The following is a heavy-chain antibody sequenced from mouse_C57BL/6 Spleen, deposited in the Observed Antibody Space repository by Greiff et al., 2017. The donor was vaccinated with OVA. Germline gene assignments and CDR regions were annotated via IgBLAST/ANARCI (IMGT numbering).Heavy chain of an antibody. J-gene: IGHJ2*01. Sequence: QVQLQQSDAELVKPGASVKISCKVSGYTFTDYTIHWMKQRPEQGLEWIGNINPRDGSTKYNEKFKGKATLTVDKSSSTAYMQLSSLTSEDSAVYVCASKSAPQGVFDYWGQGTPLTVSA. CDR3: ASKSAPQGVFDY. CDR1: GYTFTDYT. CDR2: INPRDGST. V-gene: IGHV1-78*01.